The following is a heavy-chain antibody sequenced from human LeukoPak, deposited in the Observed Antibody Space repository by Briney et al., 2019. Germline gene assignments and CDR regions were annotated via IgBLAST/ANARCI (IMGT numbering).Heavy chain of an antibody. Sequence: PGGSLRLSCAASGFTVSNNYMSWVRQAPGKGLEWVSVIYSGGSAYYADSVKGRFSISRDDADKALYLQMDSLRAEDTAVYYCARNYYGSGSYYVEWGQGTLVTVSS. CDR2: IYSGGSA. D-gene: IGHD3-10*01. V-gene: IGHV3-66*01. CDR3: ARNYYGSGSYYVE. CDR1: GFTVSNNY. J-gene: IGHJ4*02.